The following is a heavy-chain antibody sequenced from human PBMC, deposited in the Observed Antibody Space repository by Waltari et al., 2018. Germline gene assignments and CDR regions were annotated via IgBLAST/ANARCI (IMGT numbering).Heavy chain of an antibody. CDR3: AKDSSGWYNGAFDI. V-gene: IGHV3-30*18. CDR2: IWYDGSNK. J-gene: IGHJ3*02. D-gene: IGHD6-19*01. Sequence: QVQLVESGGGVVQPGRSLRRSCAASGVTFSSYGMHCVRQAPGKGLEWVAVIWYDGSNKYYADSVKGRFTISRDNSKNTLYLQMNSLRAEDTAVYYCAKDSSGWYNGAFDIWGQGTMVTVSS. CDR1: GVTFSSYG.